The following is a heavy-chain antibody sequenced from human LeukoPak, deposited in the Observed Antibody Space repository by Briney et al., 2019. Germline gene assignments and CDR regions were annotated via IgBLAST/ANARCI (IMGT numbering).Heavy chain of an antibody. V-gene: IGHV3-30*18. CDR2: MSYDGTKT. CDR3: ANGRRGGTATIAEFDY. Sequence: GRSLRLSCAASGFTFSSHGMHWVRQAPGKGLEWVAGMSYDGTKTYYAESVKGRFTISRDNSKNTLYLQMNSLRAEDTAVYYCANGRRGGTATIAEFDYWGQGTLVTVSS. CDR1: GFTFSSHG. D-gene: IGHD5-24*01. J-gene: IGHJ4*02.